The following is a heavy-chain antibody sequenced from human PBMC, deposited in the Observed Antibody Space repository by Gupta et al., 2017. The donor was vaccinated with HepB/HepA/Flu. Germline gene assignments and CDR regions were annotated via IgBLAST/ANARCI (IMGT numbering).Heavy chain of an antibody. CDR1: GFTFSGYS. CDR3: ARITDPYMDV. V-gene: IGHV3-48*02. J-gene: IGHJ6*03. CDR2: IFRSGDTV. Sequence: EVQLEESGGVLVQPGGSLRLSCAASGFTFSGYSMNWVRQAPGQGLEWISYIFRSGDTVSYADSVKGRFTISRDNVKDSMYLQMNSLRDEDTGIYYCARITDPYMDVWGKGTTVTVSS.